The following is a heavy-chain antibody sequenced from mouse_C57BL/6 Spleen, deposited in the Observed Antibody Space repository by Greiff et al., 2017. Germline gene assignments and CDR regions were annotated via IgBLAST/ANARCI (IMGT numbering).Heavy chain of an antibody. CDR3: TRSAYYSNSRAMDY. CDR2: IDPETGGT. J-gene: IGHJ4*01. V-gene: IGHV1-15*01. D-gene: IGHD2-5*01. Sequence: VQLQESGAEPVRPGASVTLSCKASGYTFTDYEMHWVKQTPVHGLEWIGAIDPETGGTAYNQKFKGKAILTADKSSSTAYMELRSLTSEDSAVYYCTRSAYYSNSRAMDYWGQGTSVTVSS. CDR1: GYTFTDYE.